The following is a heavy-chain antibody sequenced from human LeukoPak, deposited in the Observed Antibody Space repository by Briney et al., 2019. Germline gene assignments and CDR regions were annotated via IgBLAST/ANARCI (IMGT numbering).Heavy chain of an antibody. D-gene: IGHD2-15*01. CDR3: AKGRQPLLRGANYYFDF. J-gene: IGHJ4*02. CDR1: GFTFSGYA. CDR2: IRGSGYST. Sequence: GGSLRLSWAASGFTFSGYAMSWVRQAPEKGLEWVSGIRGSGYSTYYADSVKVRFTISRDNSKNTLVLQMNSLRAEDTAVYYCAKGRQPLLRGANYYFDFWGQGTLVTVSS. V-gene: IGHV3-23*01.